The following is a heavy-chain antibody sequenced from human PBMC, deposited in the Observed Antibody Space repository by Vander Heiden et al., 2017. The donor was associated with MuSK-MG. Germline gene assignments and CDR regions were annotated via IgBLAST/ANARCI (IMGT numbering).Heavy chain of an antibody. D-gene: IGHD3-3*01. Sequence: QVQLVESGGGVVQPGGSLRLSCAASGFTFSSYGMHWVRQAPGKGLEWVAFIRYDGSNKYYADSVKGRFTIARDNSKNTLYLQMNSLRAEDTAVYYCAKEGYYDFWSGYYTGDAFDIWGQGTMVTVSS. CDR3: AKEGYYDFWSGYYTGDAFDI. CDR1: GFTFSSYG. CDR2: IRYDGSNK. V-gene: IGHV3-30*02. J-gene: IGHJ3*02.